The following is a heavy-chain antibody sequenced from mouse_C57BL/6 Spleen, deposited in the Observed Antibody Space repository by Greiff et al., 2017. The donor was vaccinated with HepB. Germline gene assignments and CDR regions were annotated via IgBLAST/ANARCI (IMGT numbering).Heavy chain of an antibody. V-gene: IGHV10-1*01. CDR2: IRSKSNNYAT. J-gene: IGHJ2*01. CDR3: VRQGIGYGNYGSFDY. Sequence: EVHLVESGGGLVQPKGSLKLSCAASGFSFNTYAMNWVRQAPGKGLEWVARIRSKSNNYATYYADSVKDRFTISRDDSESMLYLQMNNLKTEDTAMYYCVRQGIGYGNYGSFDYWGQGTTLTVSS. CDR1: GFSFNTYA. D-gene: IGHD2-10*02.